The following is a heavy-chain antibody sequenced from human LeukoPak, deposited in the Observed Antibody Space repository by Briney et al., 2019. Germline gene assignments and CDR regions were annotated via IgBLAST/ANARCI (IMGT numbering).Heavy chain of an antibody. CDR1: GFTFSNYG. CDR3: ARGAFYDY. D-gene: IGHD2/OR15-2a*01. J-gene: IGHJ4*02. CDR2: ISFSGGIT. V-gene: IGHV3-23*01. Sequence: PGRSLRLSCAASGFTFSNYGMSWVRQAPGKGLEWVSGISFSGGITYYADSVKGRFTISRDNSKNTLYLQMNSLRAADTAVYFCARGAFYDYWGQGTLVTVS.